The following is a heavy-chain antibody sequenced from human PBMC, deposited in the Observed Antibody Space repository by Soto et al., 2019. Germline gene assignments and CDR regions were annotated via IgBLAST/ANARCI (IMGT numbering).Heavy chain of an antibody. CDR1: GGSISSYY. Sequence: SETLYLTCTVSGGSISSYYWSWIRQPPGKGLEWIGYIYYSGSTNYNPSLKSRVTISVDTSKNQFSLNLSSVTAADTAVYYCASSCLYYFDYWGQGTPVTVAS. CDR2: IYYSGST. CDR3: ASSCLYYFDY. J-gene: IGHJ4*02. V-gene: IGHV4-59*01. D-gene: IGHD2-15*01.